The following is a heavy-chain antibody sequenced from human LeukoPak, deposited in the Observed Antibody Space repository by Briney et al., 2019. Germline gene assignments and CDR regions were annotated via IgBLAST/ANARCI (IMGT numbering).Heavy chain of an antibody. CDR1: GGSISSYY. Sequence: SETLSLTCTVSGGSISSYYWSWIRQPPGKGLEWIGYIYYSGSTNYNPSLKSRVTISVDTSKNQFSLKLRSVTAADTTVYYCARAPERWYSYGSYTYYYMDVWGKGTTVTISS. D-gene: IGHD5-18*01. CDR3: ARAPERWYSYGSYTYYYMDV. J-gene: IGHJ6*03. V-gene: IGHV4-59*01. CDR2: IYYSGST.